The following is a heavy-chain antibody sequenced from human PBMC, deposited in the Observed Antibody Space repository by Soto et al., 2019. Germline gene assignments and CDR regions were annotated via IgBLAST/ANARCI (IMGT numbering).Heavy chain of an antibody. CDR3: ARGPIVVVPVKLEYYYYGMDV. D-gene: IGHD2-2*01. Sequence: GGALRLSCAASGFTFSSYSMNWVRQAPGKGLEWVSSISSSSSYIYYADSVKGRFTISRDNAKNSLYLQMNSLRADDTAVYYCARGPIVVVPVKLEYYYYGMDVWGQGTTVTVSS. CDR1: GFTFSSYS. V-gene: IGHV3-21*01. CDR2: ISSSSSYI. J-gene: IGHJ6*02.